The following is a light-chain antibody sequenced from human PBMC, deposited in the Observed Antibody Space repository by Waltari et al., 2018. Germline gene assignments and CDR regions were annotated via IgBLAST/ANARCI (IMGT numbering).Light chain of an antibody. J-gene: IGKJ1*01. CDR3: QHYHSYPWT. CDR2: DAS. CDR1: PSISRW. V-gene: IGKV1-5*01. Sequence: DIQMTQSPSTLSASVGDRVTITCRASPSISRWLAWYQQKPGKAPKLLIFDASRLQSGVPSRFSGGGSGTEFTLSISSLQPDDFATYYCQHYHSYPWTFGQGAKVEIK.